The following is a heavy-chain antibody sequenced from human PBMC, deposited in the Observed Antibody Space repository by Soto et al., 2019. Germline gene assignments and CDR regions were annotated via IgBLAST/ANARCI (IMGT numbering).Heavy chain of an antibody. CDR1: GGSISTYY. CDR2: IYYSGST. V-gene: IGHV4-59*08. J-gene: IGHJ4*02. Sequence: QVQLQESGPGLAKPSETLSLTCTVSGGSISTYYWSWIRQPPGKGLEWIGYIYYSGSTNYNPSLKRRATISVDTSKNQFSLKLSSVTAADTAVYYCARGGWRHIDYWGQGTLVTVSS. CDR3: ARGGWRHIDY. D-gene: IGHD3-3*01.